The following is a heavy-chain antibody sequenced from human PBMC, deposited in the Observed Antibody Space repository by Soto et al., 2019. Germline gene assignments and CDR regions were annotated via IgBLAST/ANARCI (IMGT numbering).Heavy chain of an antibody. J-gene: IGHJ3*02. CDR1: GGSFSGYY. D-gene: IGHD3-9*01. V-gene: IGHV4-34*01. CDR3: AREAGGFEWFAPNDAFDI. CDR2: INHSGST. Sequence: QVQLQQWGAGLLKPSETLSLTCAVYGGSFSGYYWSWIRQPPGKGLEWIGEINHSGSTNYNPSLKSRVTISVDTSKNQFSLKLSSGTAADTAVYYCAREAGGFEWFAPNDAFDIWGQGTMVTVSS.